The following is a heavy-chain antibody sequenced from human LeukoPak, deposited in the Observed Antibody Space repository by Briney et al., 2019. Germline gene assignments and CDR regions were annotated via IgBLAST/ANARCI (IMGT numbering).Heavy chain of an antibody. Sequence: ASVKVSCKASGYTFTDYYMHWVRQAPGQGLEWMGWVNPNNGGTNYAQKFQAWVTMTRDTSITTAYMELSRLRSDDTAVYYCARGPYYYDSSGRGNWFDPWGQGTLVTVSS. V-gene: IGHV1-2*04. D-gene: IGHD3-22*01. CDR3: ARGPYYYDSSGRGNWFDP. J-gene: IGHJ5*02. CDR2: VNPNNGGT. CDR1: GYTFTDYY.